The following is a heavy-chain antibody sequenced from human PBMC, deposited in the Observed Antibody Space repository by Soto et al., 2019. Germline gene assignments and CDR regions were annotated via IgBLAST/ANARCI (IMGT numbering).Heavy chain of an antibody. J-gene: IGHJ5*02. CDR2: IYWDDDR. V-gene: IGHV2-5*02. CDR1: GFSFSTPGVG. Sequence: QITLKESGPTLVKPTQTLTLTCTFSGFSFSTPGVGVGWIRQPPGEALEWLALIYWDDDRRYSPSLRSRLTITKVTSKSQVVLTMTNMDPVDTATYYCVSGSFPNWFDPWGRGILVTVSS. D-gene: IGHD3-10*01. CDR3: VSGSFPNWFDP.